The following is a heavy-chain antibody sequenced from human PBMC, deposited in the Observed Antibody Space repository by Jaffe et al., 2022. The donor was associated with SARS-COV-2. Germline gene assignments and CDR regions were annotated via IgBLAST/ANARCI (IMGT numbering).Heavy chain of an antibody. J-gene: IGHJ4*02. CDR2: IFPGDSDT. CDR3: ARLGYGDTRYSDY. D-gene: IGHD5-18*01. Sequence: EVQLVQSGAEVKKPGESLNISCKGSGYKFTNYWIGWVRQMPGKGLEWMGIIFPGDSDTRYIPSFQGQVTISADKSISTAYLQWSSLKASDTAMYYCARLGYGDTRYSDYWGQGSLVTVSS. V-gene: IGHV5-51*01. CDR1: GYKFTNYW.